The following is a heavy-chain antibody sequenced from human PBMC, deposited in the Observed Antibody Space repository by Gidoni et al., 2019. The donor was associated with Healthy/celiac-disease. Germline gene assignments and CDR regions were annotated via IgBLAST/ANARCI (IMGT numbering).Heavy chain of an antibody. D-gene: IGHD5-18*01. J-gene: IGHJ4*03. CDR3: GKGPYYSSALDF. CDR2: NCGKGGKT. CDR1: GLTFSTYA. Sequence: EVQLLESGGGLVQPGGSLRLPCAASGLTFSTYAMSWVRQAAGKGLECGSANCGKGGKTRVAGTVEGPFTIANNNSKNPLYQETDGLEGGDTGVYYFGKGPYYSSALDFWGQGTLVTVSS. V-gene: IGHV3-23*01.